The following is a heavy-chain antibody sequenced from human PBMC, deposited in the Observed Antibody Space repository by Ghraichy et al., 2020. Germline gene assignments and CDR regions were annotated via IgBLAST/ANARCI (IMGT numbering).Heavy chain of an antibody. CDR2: TYYRSKWYY. V-gene: IGHV6-1*01. J-gene: IGHJ3*02. CDR3: AKRGAWGTLDI. D-gene: IGHD3-16*01. CDR1: GDSVSSDTAT. Sequence: SQTLPLTCVISGDSVSSDTATWNWIRQSPSRGLEWLGRTYYRSKWYYDYGTSVKSRASISPDTSKNQFSLQLNFVTPEDTAVYYCAKRGAWGTLDIWGQGTMVTVSP.